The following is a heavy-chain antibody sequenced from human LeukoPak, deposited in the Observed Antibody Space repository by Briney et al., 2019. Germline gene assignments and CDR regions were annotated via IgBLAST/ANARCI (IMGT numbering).Heavy chain of an antibody. J-gene: IGHJ4*02. CDR1: GFTFSSYA. V-gene: IGHV3-23*01. Sequence: GGSLRLSCAASGFTFSSYAVSWVRQAPGKGLEWVSGISGSGDNTYYADSVKGRFTISRDNSKNTLYLQMNSLRAEDTAVYDCARTVDTSTVYYFDYWGQGTLVTVSS. D-gene: IGHD5-18*01. CDR3: ARTVDTSTVYYFDY. CDR2: ISGSGDNT.